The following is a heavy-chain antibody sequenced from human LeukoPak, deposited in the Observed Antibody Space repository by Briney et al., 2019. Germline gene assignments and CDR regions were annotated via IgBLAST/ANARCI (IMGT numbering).Heavy chain of an antibody. J-gene: IGHJ6*02. CDR3: ARVGCSSTSCYPPRDYYYGMDV. CDR2: ISSSSSYI. CDR1: GFTFSSYS. V-gene: IGHV3-21*01. Sequence: GGSLRLSCAASGFTFSSYSMNWVRQAPGKGLEWVPSISSSSSYIYYADSVKGRFTISRDNAKNSLYLQMNSLRAEDTAVYYCARVGCSSTSCYPPRDYYYGMDVWGQGTTVTVSS. D-gene: IGHD2-2*01.